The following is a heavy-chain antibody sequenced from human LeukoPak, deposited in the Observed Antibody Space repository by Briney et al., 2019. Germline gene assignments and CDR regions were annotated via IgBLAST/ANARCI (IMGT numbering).Heavy chain of an antibody. CDR1: GFTFSSYA. Sequence: PPGGSLRLSCAASGFTFSSYAMSWVRQAPGKGLEWVSAISGSGGSTYYADSVKGRFTISRDNSKNTLYLQMNSLRAEDTAVYYCANEDCSSTSCYFSFGYWGQGTLVTVSS. J-gene: IGHJ4*02. D-gene: IGHD2-2*01. CDR3: ANEDCSSTSCYFSFGY. V-gene: IGHV3-23*01. CDR2: ISGSGGST.